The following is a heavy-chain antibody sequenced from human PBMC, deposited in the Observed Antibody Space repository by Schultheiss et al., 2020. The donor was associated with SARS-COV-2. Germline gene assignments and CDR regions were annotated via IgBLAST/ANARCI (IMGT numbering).Heavy chain of an antibody. CDR1: GFTFSDYY. CDR3: AKDRPYSSGWYGLDGFDI. CDR2: ISANDASA. Sequence: GGSLRLSCAASGFTFSDYYMSWIRQAPGKGLEWVSGISANDASAFYGHSVKVRFTISRDSSKNTLYLQMHSLRVEDTAVYYCAKDRPYSSGWYGLDGFDIWGQGTMVTVSS. J-gene: IGHJ3*02. D-gene: IGHD6-19*01. V-gene: IGHV3-23*01.